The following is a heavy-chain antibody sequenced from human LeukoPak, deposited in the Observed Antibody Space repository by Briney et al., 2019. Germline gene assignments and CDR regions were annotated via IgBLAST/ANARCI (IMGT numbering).Heavy chain of an antibody. V-gene: IGHV3-33*01. Sequence: GGSLRLSCAASGFTFSSYGMHWARQAPGKGLEWVALIWYDGSNKYYADSVKGRSTISRDNSKNTVYLQMNSLRAEGTAVYSCARELSPVVKYSFDSWGQGAQFSASS. D-gene: IGHD2-15*01. J-gene: IGHJ4*02. CDR2: IWYDGSNK. CDR3: ARELSPVVKYSFDS. CDR1: GFTFSSYG.